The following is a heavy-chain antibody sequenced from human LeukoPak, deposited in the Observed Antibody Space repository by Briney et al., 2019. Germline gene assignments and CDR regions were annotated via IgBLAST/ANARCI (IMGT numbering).Heavy chain of an antibody. CDR1: GYTFTSYD. D-gene: IGHD4-23*01. CDR2: MSPNSGHT. V-gene: IGHV1-8*01. Sequence: ASVKVSCKASGYTFTSYDINWVRQATGQGLEWMGWMSPNSGHTGYAQKFQGRVTMTRDTSISTAYLELSSLRSEDTAVYYCARAPGGGGNDYWGQGTLVTVSS. J-gene: IGHJ4*02. CDR3: ARAPGGGGNDY.